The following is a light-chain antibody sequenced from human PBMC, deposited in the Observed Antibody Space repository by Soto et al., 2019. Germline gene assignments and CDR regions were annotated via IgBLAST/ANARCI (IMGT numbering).Light chain of an antibody. J-gene: IGKJ1*01. CDR1: QSISSW. Sequence: IQMTQSPSTLAASLGDRVTITCRASQSISSWLAWYQQKPGKAPKLLIYDASSLESGVPSRFSGSGSGTEFTLTISSLQPDDFATYYCQQYNSYSEFGQGTKVDIK. CDR3: QQYNSYSE. V-gene: IGKV1-5*01. CDR2: DAS.